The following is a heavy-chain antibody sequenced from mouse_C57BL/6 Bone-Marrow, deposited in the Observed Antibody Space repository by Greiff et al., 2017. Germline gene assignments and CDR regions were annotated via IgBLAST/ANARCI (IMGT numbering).Heavy chain of an antibody. CDR3: ESLDFEGSDWDWYLGV. V-gene: IGHV1-85*01. CDR1: GYTFTSYD. CDR2: IHPRDGST. Sequence: VKLQESGPELVKPGASVKLSCKASGYTFTSYDINWVKQRPGQGLEWIGWIHPRDGSTKYNEKFKGKATLTVDKSSSTAYMELHSLTSAASAVYFCESLDFEGSDWDWYLGVGGTGNTATVSS. J-gene: IGHJ1*03. D-gene: IGHD1-1*01.